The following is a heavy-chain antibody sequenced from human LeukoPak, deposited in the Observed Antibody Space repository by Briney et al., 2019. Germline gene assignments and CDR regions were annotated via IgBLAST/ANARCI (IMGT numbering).Heavy chain of an antibody. V-gene: IGHV4-34*01. CDR1: GGSFSGYY. J-gene: IGHJ4*02. Sequence: SETLSLTCAVYGGSFSGYYWSWIRQPPGKGLEWIGEINHSGSTNYNPSLKSRVTISVDTSKNQFSLKLSSVTAADTAVYYCARGVIWLVQGQRYYFDYWGQGTLVTVSS. CDR2: INHSGST. CDR3: ARGVIWLVQGQRYYFDY. D-gene: IGHD6-19*01.